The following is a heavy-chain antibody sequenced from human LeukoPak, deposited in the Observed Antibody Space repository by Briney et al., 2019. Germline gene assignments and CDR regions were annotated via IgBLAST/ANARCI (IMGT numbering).Heavy chain of an antibody. CDR2: IYYSGST. V-gene: IGHV4-59*13. Sequence: SETLSLTCTVSGGSIRGYYWSWIRQPPGKGLEWIGYIYYSGSTNYNPSLKSRVTISVDTSKNQFSLKLSSVTAADTAVYYCARAYSSGWYRYWYFDLWGRGTLVTVSS. CDR3: ARAYSSGWYRYWYFDL. CDR1: GGSIRGYY. D-gene: IGHD6-19*01. J-gene: IGHJ2*01.